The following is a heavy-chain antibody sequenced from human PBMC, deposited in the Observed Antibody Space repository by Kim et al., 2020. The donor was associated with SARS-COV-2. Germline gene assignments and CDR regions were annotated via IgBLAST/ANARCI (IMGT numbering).Heavy chain of an antibody. V-gene: IGHV3-48*03. J-gene: IGHJ4*02. D-gene: IGHD3-10*01. CDR3: ARIPLLFVAAYGSGSLGY. Sequence: RGRFAISGDNAKNSLYLQMNSLRAEDTAVYYCARIPLLFVAAYGSGSLGYWGQGTLVTVSS.